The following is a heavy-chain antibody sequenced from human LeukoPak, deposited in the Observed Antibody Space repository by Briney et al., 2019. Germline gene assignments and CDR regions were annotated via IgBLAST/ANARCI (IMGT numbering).Heavy chain of an antibody. Sequence: GGSLRLSCAASGFSFSSDGMSWVRQAPGKGLEWVSGIIGGAGSTYYADSVKGRFTISRDNSKNTLCLQMNSLRAEETAVYYCAKDRRRDSSGYDYWGQGTLVTVSS. V-gene: IGHV3-23*01. D-gene: IGHD3-22*01. CDR1: GFSFSSDG. CDR3: AKDRRRDSSGYDY. J-gene: IGHJ4*02. CDR2: IIGGAGST.